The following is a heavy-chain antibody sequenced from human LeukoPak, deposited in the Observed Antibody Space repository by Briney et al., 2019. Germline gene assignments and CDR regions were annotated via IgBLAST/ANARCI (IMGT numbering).Heavy chain of an antibody. CDR1: GFTFSKAW. Sequence: GGSLGLSCAASGFTFSKAWMSWVRQAPEKGLEWVGRIKSKSDGGTTDYAAPVRGRFTISRDDAKNTLYMQMNSLKTEDTAVYYCTTDFRRGYTYGNHDYWGQGTLVTVSS. V-gene: IGHV3-15*01. CDR3: TTDFRRGYTYGNHDY. J-gene: IGHJ4*02. D-gene: IGHD5-18*01. CDR2: IKSKSDGGTT.